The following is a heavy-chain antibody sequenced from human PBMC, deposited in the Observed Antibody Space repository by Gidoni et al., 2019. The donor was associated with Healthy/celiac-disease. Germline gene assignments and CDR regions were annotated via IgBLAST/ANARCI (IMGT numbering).Heavy chain of an antibody. CDR1: GGSISSSSYY. D-gene: IGHD2-8*01. CDR2: IYYSGST. V-gene: IGHV4-39*01. Sequence: QLQLQESGPGLVKPSETLSLTCTFSGGSISSSSYYWRWIRQPPGKGLEWIGSIYYSGSTYYNPSLKSRVTISVDTSKNQFSLKLSSVTAADTAVYYCARQGPTIVLMVLLDVGWFDPWGQGTLVTVSS. J-gene: IGHJ5*02. CDR3: ARQGPTIVLMVLLDVGWFDP.